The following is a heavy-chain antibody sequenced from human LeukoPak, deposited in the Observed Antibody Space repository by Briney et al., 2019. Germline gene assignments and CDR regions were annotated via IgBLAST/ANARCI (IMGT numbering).Heavy chain of an antibody. Sequence: SETLSLTCAVYGGSFSGYYWSWIRQPPGKGLEWIGEINHSGSTNYNPSLKSRVTISVDTSKNQFSLKLSSVTAADTAVYYCASNLRGYCSGGSCYSYFDYWGQGTLVTVSS. CDR3: ASNLRGYCSGGSCYSYFDY. V-gene: IGHV4-34*01. D-gene: IGHD2-15*01. CDR2: INHSGST. CDR1: GGSFSGYY. J-gene: IGHJ4*02.